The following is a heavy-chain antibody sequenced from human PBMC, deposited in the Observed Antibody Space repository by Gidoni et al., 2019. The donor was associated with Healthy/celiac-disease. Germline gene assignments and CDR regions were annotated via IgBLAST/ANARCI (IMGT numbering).Heavy chain of an antibody. CDR2: IYHRGRT. CDR1: GGSISSSNW. D-gene: IGHD5-18*01. Sequence: QVQLQESGPGLVKPSGPLSLTCAVSGGSISSSNWWSWVRQPPGKGLEWIGEIYHRGRTNYNPYLKSRVTITVDKSKNQFSLKLSSVTAADTAVYYCARALVDTAMDYYYYGMDVWGQGTTVTVSS. CDR3: ARALVDTAMDYYYYGMDV. V-gene: IGHV4-4*02. J-gene: IGHJ6*02.